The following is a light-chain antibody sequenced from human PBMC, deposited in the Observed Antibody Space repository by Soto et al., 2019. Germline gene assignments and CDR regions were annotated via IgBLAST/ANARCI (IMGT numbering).Light chain of an antibody. Sequence: EIVLTQSPGTLSLSPGERATLSCRASQSVRSSYLAWYHQKPGQAPRLLIYGASSRATGIPDRFSGSGSGTDFTLTISRLEPEDFAVYYCQQYGTSPLTFGGGAKVEIK. CDR2: GAS. CDR3: QQYGTSPLT. J-gene: IGKJ4*01. V-gene: IGKV3-20*01. CDR1: QSVRSSY.